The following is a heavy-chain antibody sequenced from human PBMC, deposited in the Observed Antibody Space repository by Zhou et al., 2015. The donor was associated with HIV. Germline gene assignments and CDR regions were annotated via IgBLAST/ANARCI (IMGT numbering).Heavy chain of an antibody. V-gene: IGHV1-69*12. CDR2: IIPIFGTA. J-gene: IGHJ5*02. CDR3: ARGNPVNDILTGSQRGDWFDP. Sequence: QVQLVQSGAEVKKPGSSVKVSCKASGGTFSSYAISWVRQAPGQGLEWMGGIIPIFGTANYAQKFQGRVTITADESTSTAYMELSSLRSEDTAVYYCARGNPVNDILTGSQRGDWFDPWGQGTLVTVSS. D-gene: IGHD3-9*01. CDR1: GGTFSSYA.